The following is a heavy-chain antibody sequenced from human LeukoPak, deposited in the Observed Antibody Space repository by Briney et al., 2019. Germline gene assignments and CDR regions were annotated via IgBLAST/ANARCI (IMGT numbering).Heavy chain of an antibody. CDR3: AREGYARGHGDYYYYFGMDV. Sequence: GGSLRLSCAASGFTFSSYRMNWVRQAPGKGLEWVSDISGGSSTINYADSVQGRFTISRDNAKNSLYLQMNSLRDEDMAVYYCAREGYARGHGDYYYYFGMDVWGQGTTVTVSS. CDR1: GFTFSSYR. J-gene: IGHJ6*02. CDR2: ISGGSSTI. D-gene: IGHD1-1*01. V-gene: IGHV3-48*02.